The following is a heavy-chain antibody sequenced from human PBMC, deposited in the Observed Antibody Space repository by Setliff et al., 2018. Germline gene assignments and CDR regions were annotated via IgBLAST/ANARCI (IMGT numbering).Heavy chain of an antibody. V-gene: IGHV3-7*01. CDR2: IKQDGSEK. D-gene: IGHD3-16*01. CDR1: GFSFSIFW. J-gene: IGHJ4*02. Sequence: GGSLRLSCAGSGFSFSIFWMSWVRQAPGKGLEWVATIKQDGSEKFYVDSVKGRSTISRDNAKNSLYLQMDSLRVEDTAMYFCARDRGGGLYDYWGRGTLVTVSS. CDR3: ARDRGGGLYDY.